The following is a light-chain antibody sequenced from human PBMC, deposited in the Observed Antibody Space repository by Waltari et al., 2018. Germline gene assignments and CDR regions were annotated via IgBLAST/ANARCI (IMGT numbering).Light chain of an antibody. V-gene: IGLV5-45*01. J-gene: IGLJ3*02. CDR3: MILYNNAVV. CDR2: YKPDSTI. CDR1: SDINVRTYK. Sequence: QAVLTQPASLSASPGASASLTCTLRSDINVRTYKIYWYQQRPGSPPQFLLKYKPDSTIQLGSGVPSRFSGSKETSANAFILLISGLQSEDEADYYCMILYNNAVVFGGGTNLTVL.